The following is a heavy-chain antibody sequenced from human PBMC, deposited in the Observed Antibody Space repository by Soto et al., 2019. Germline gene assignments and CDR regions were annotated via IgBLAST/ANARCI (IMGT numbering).Heavy chain of an antibody. CDR3: ARDLSWRWLQLPGY. V-gene: IGHV3-30-3*01. Sequence: GGSLRLSCAASGFTFSSYAMHWVRQAPGKGLEWVAVISYDGSNKYYADSVKGRFTISRDNSKNTLYLQMNSLRAEDTAVYYCARDLSWRWLQLPGYWGQGTLVTVSS. CDR2: ISYDGSNK. CDR1: GFTFSSYA. J-gene: IGHJ4*02. D-gene: IGHD5-12*01.